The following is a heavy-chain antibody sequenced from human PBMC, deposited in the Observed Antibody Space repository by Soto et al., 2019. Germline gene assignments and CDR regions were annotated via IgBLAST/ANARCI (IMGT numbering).Heavy chain of an antibody. Sequence: EVQLLESGGGLVQPGGSLRLSCAASGFTFNSYGMSWVRQAPGKGLEWVSVISGRGCSTYYTDSVKGRFTISRDNSKNPLNLQQNSLGAEDAAVYNCAKAPDFSGTACFGYNYYMDVWGKGTP. J-gene: IGHJ6*03. CDR1: GFTFNSYG. CDR2: ISGRGCST. V-gene: IGHV3-23*01. CDR3: AKAPDFSGTACFGYNYYMDV. D-gene: IGHD2-2*01.